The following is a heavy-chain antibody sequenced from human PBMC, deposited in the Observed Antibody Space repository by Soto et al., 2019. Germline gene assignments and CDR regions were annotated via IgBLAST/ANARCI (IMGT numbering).Heavy chain of an antibody. CDR3: ARDRVESGYPEYFQH. Sequence: PGGSLRLSCAASGFTFSSYAMHWVRQAPGKGLEWVAVISYDGSNKYYADSVKGRFTISRDNSKNTLYLQMNSLRAEDTAVYYCARDRVESGYPEYFQHWGQGTLVTVSS. CDR1: GFTFSSYA. CDR2: ISYDGSNK. J-gene: IGHJ1*01. V-gene: IGHV3-30-3*01. D-gene: IGHD3-22*01.